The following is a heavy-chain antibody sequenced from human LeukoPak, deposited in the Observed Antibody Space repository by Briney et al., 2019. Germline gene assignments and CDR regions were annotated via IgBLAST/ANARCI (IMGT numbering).Heavy chain of an antibody. CDR1: GFTFSSYA. J-gene: IGHJ3*02. CDR2: ISYDGSNK. D-gene: IGHD5-24*01. CDR3: ARDTGGRGRLDGFDI. V-gene: IGHV3-30-3*01. Sequence: GGFLRLSCAASGFTFSSYAMHWVRQAPGKGLEWVAVISYDGSNKYYADSVKGRFTISGDNSKNTLYLQMNSLRAEDTAVYYCARDTGGRGRLDGFDIWGQGTMVTVSS.